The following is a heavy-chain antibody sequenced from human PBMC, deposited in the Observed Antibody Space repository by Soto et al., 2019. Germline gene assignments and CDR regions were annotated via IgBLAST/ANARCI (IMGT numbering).Heavy chain of an antibody. J-gene: IGHJ6*03. CDR2: IYYSGST. Sequence: QVQLQESGPGLVKPSETLSLTCTVSGGSISSYYWSWIRQPPGKGLEWIGYIYYSGSTNYNPSLKSRVTISVDTSKNQFSLKLSSVTAADTAVYYCARAILTTPGYYMDVWGKGTTVTVSS. CDR1: GGSISSYY. V-gene: IGHV4-59*01. CDR3: ARAILTTPGYYMDV. D-gene: IGHD2-15*01.